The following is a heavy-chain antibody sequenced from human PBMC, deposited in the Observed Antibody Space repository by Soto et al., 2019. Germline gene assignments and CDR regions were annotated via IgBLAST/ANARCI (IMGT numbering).Heavy chain of an antibody. J-gene: IGHJ4*02. CDR3: ARQITGKTIPGDL. CDR2: ITAGNGKT. D-gene: IGHD1-20*01. Sequence: RLGPGPGIEGLAWITAGNGKTQASQKFQGRVTITRDTSASTAYLDLRRLRSEDTAVYYWARQITGKTIPGDLWGQGTLVT. V-gene: IGHV1-3*01.